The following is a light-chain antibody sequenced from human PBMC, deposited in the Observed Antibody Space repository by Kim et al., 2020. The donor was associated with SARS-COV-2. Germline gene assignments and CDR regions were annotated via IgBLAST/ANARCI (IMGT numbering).Light chain of an antibody. J-gene: IGKJ1*01. V-gene: IGKV1-39*01. CDR2: GAS. CDR1: QNINTY. CDR3: QQSYITPWT. Sequence: DIQMTQSPPSLSASIGDRVTITCRASQNINTYLNWYQQKPGKAPKLVIYGASKLQGGVPIRFSGSGSGTDFTLTISSLQAEDFASYYCQQSYITPWTFGQGTKVDIK.